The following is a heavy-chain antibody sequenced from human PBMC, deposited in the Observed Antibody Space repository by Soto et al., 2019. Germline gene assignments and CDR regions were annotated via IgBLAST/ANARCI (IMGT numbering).Heavy chain of an antibody. Sequence: QVQLVQSGAEVKTPGSSVKVSCKASGGTFSSYAISWVRQAPGQGLEWMGGIIPIFGTANYAQKFQGRVTSTAEKSTSTAYMELSSLRSEDTAVYYCERDQVGRGYGYGSRVGDPRFNGMEVW. J-gene: IGHJ6*01. CDR2: IIPIFGTA. D-gene: IGHD5-18*01. CDR3: ERDQVGRGYGYGSRVGDPRFNGMEV. CDR1: GGTFSSYA. V-gene: IGHV1-69*06.